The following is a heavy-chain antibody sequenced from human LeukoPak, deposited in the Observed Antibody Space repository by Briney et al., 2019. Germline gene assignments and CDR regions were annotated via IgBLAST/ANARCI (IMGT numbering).Heavy chain of an antibody. Sequence: ASVKVSCKASGYTFTYRYLHWVRQAPRQALEWMGWITPFNGNTNYAQKFQDRVTITRDRSMSTAYMELSSLRSEDTAMYYCARSAQGDDAFDIWGQGTMVTVPS. J-gene: IGHJ3*02. CDR1: GYTFTYRY. CDR2: ITPFNGNT. V-gene: IGHV1-45*03. CDR3: ARSAQGDDAFDI.